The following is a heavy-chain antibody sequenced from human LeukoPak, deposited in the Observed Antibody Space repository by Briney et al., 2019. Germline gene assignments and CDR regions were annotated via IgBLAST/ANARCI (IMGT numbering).Heavy chain of an antibody. CDR2: TSVNNGDT. V-gene: IGHV1-18*01. D-gene: IGHD3-9*01. CDR3: VRDQYLNVMTGFDD. Sequence: ASVKVSCKASGYMFTIYGISWVRPAPGQGLEWMAWTSVNNGDTKYGQKFQGRVTVTTDTSTSTVYLELRRLRPDDTAVYYCVRDQYLNVMTGFDDWGQGTLVTVSS. J-gene: IGHJ4*02. CDR1: GYMFTIYG.